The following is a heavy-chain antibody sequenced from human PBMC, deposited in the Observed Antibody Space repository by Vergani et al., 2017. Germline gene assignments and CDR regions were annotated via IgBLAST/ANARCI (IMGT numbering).Heavy chain of an antibody. CDR1: GFTFSSYW. J-gene: IGHJ4*02. CDR2: IKQDGSEK. D-gene: IGHD3-10*01. V-gene: IGHV3-7*01. CDR3: ARDRTTLYYYGSGSYYSPLDY. Sequence: VQLVESGGGLVQPGGSLRLSCAASGFTFSSYWMSWVRQAPGKGLEWVANIKQDGSEKYYVDSVKGRFTISRDNAKNSLYLQMNSLRAEDTAVYYCARDRTTLYYYGSGSYYSPLDYWGQGTLVTVSS.